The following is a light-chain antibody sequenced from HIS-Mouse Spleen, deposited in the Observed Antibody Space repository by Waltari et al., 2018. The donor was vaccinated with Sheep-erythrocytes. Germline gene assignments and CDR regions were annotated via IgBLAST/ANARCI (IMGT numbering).Light chain of an antibody. CDR3: QQRSNWYT. J-gene: IGKJ2*01. CDR2: DAS. V-gene: IGKV3-11*01. CDR1: QSVSSS. Sequence: EIVLTQSPATWSLSPGERPTLSCRASQSVSSSLAWYQQKPAQAPRLLIYDASTRATGIPARFSGSGSGTDFTLTISSLEAEDFAVYYCQQRSNWYTFGQGTKLEIK.